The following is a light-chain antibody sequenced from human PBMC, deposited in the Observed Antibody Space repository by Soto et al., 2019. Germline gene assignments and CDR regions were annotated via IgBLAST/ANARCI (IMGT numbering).Light chain of an antibody. CDR3: QQYHSYPVT. Sequence: DIQMTQSPSSLSASVGDTVTITCRSSQGITDFLAWFQHKPGKAPKPLISAASSLQSGVPSKFSGSGSDRDFTLTSSSLQPEDSATYYCQQYHSYPVTFGGGTKVEIK. J-gene: IGKJ4*01. CDR1: QGITDF. CDR2: AAS. V-gene: IGKV1-16*02.